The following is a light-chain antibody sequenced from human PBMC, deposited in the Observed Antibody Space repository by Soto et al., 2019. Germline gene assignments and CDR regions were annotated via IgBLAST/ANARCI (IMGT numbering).Light chain of an antibody. CDR3: QQYENYWT. V-gene: IGKV1-5*01. Sequence: DIQMTQSPSALSASVGDRVTITCRASQNINSWLAWYQHKPGKAPKLLIYDASNLDSGVPSRFSGSGSGTEFSLTISNLQPDDCATYYCQQYENYWTFGQGTKVDIK. CDR1: QNINSW. J-gene: IGKJ1*01. CDR2: DAS.